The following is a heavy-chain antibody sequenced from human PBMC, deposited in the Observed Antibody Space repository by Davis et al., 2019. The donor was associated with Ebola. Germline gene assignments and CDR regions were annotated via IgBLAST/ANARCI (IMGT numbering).Heavy chain of an antibody. D-gene: IGHD3-3*01. CDR1: GGSISSSSYY. V-gene: IGHV4-39*07. CDR3: ARDRRTIFGAAYYFDY. J-gene: IGHJ4*02. CDR2: INHSGST. Sequence: SETLSLTCTVSGGSISSSSYYWGWIRQPPGKGLEWIGEINHSGSTNYNPSLKSRVTISVDTSKNQFSLKLSSVTAADTAVYYCARDRRTIFGAAYYFDYWGQGTLVTVSS.